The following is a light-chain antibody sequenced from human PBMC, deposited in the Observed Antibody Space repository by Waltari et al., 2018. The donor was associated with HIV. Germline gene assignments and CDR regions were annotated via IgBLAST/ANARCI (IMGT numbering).Light chain of an antibody. V-gene: IGLV3-1*01. J-gene: IGLJ2*01. Sequence: TQPPSVSVSSGHTISVPCTGDNLADKYPCWYQKKPGQPPLLLVYQRSRRPSGIPELFSTSRSANTATLTIRGAQPVDEAEYFCQAWDANSVIFGGGTALSVL. CDR1: NLADKY. CDR3: QAWDANSVI. CDR2: QRS.